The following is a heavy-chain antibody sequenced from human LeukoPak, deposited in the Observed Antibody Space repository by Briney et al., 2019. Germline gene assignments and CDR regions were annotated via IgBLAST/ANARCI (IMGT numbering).Heavy chain of an antibody. CDR2: INAGNGNT. V-gene: IGHV1-3*01. Sequence: ASVTVSCKASGYTFTNYAMHWVRQAPGQRLEWMGWINAGNGNTKYSRKFQGRVTFTRDTSASTAYMELSGLRSEDTAVYYCARWAGSSSMPFDYWGQGTLVTVSS. J-gene: IGHJ4*02. CDR1: GYTFTNYA. D-gene: IGHD2/OR15-2a*01. CDR3: ARWAGSSSMPFDY.